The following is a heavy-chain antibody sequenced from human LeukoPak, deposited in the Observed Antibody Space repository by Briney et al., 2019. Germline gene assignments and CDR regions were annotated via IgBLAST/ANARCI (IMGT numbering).Heavy chain of an antibody. D-gene: IGHD3-16*02. J-gene: IGHJ4*02. V-gene: IGHV4-59*12. Sequence: SETLSLTCTVSGGSISSYYWSWIRQPPGKGLEWIGYIYYSGNTNYNPSLKSRVTISLDTSKNQFSLKLSSVTAADTAVYYCAREVHDYVWGSYRYPARDYWGQGTLVTVSS. CDR1: GGSISSYY. CDR3: AREVHDYVWGSYRYPARDY. CDR2: IYYSGNT.